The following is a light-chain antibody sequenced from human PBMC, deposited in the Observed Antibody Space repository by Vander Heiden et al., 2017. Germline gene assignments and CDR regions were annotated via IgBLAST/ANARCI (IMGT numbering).Light chain of an antibody. Sequence: IQMTQSPSTLSASVGDRVTITCRASQSISSWLAWYQQKPGKAPKLLLYDASSLESAVPSRSHGRGPATEFTLTISSMKPDDLATSSCQQDKTDSHTFGGGTKLEIK. CDR1: QSISSW. CDR3: QQDKTDSHT. V-gene: IGKV1-5*01. J-gene: IGKJ4*01. CDR2: DAS.